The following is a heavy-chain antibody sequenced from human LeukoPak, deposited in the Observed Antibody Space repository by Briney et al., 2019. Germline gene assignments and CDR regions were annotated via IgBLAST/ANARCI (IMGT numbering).Heavy chain of an antibody. CDR1: GFTFSSCA. Sequence: LGGSLRLSCAAPGFTFSSCAMHWVRQAPGKGLEWVAVIWYDGSNKFHSDSVKGRFSISRDNSKNTLYLQMNSLRVEDTAVYYCARAPYGAGSYYFDYWGQGTPVTVSS. CDR3: ARAPYGAGSYYFDY. V-gene: IGHV3-33*01. D-gene: IGHD3-10*01. J-gene: IGHJ4*02. CDR2: IWYDGSNK.